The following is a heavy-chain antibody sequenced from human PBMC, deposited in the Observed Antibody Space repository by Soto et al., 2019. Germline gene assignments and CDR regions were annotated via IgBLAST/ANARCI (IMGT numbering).Heavy chain of an antibody. D-gene: IGHD6-13*01. CDR3: ARPDDTDGIAAAGTQAFDI. Sequence: QVQLVQSGAEVKKPGASVKVSCKASGYTFTGYYMHWVRQAPGQGLEWMGWINPNSGGTNYAQKLQGRGTITRDTSISTAYMELSRLRSADTAVYYCARPDDTDGIAAAGTQAFDIWGQGTMVTVSS. CDR1: GYTFTGYY. V-gene: IGHV1-2*02. CDR2: INPNSGGT. J-gene: IGHJ3*02.